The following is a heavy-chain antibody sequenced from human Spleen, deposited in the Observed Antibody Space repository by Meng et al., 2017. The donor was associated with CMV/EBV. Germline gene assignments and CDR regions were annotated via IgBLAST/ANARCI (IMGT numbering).Heavy chain of an antibody. V-gene: IGHV4-38-2*02. D-gene: IGHD1-26*01. CDR1: DYSIINDY. CDR2: LHHIGST. Sequence: SETLSLTCTVSDYSIINDYWGWIRRPPGEGLEWIGSLHHIGSTYYNPSLKSRVTILVDMSKNQFSLKLNSVTAADTAVYYCARLSFLWEPPEGAFDIWGLGTMVTVSS. CDR3: ARLSFLWEPPEGAFDI. J-gene: IGHJ3*02.